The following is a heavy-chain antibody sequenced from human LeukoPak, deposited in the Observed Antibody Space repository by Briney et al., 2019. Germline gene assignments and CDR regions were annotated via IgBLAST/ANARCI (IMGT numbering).Heavy chain of an antibody. Sequence: PGGSLRLSCAASGFTFSSYAMTWVRQAPGKGLEWVSAISGSGGSTYYADSVKGRFTISRDNSKSTLYLQMSSLRVEDTAVYHCAKGLSASGRFNAFDIWGQGTMVTVSS. CDR1: GFTFSSYA. D-gene: IGHD3-3*01. CDR2: ISGSGGST. V-gene: IGHV3-23*01. J-gene: IGHJ3*02. CDR3: AKGLSASGRFNAFDI.